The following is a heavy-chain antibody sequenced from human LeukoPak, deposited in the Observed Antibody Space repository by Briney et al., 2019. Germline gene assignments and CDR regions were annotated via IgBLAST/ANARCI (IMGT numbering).Heavy chain of an antibody. Sequence: SETLSLTCTVSGGSISSYYWSWIRQPAGKGLEWIGRIYTSGSTNYNPSLKSRVTMSVDTSKNQFSLKLSSVTAADTAVYYCARAYNWNYGYYYYYYMDVWGKGTTVTVSS. D-gene: IGHD1-7*01. J-gene: IGHJ6*03. CDR1: GGSISSYY. CDR2: IYTSGST. CDR3: ARAYNWNYGYYYYYYMDV. V-gene: IGHV4-4*07.